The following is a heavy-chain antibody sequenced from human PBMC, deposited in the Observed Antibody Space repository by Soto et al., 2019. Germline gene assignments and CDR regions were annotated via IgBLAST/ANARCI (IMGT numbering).Heavy chain of an antibody. CDR3: ARDLPIRAFDY. V-gene: IGHV3-66*01. CDR1: GFTVSSNY. CDR2: IYSGGST. Sequence: GGSLRLSCAASGFTVSSNYMSWVRQAPGKGLEWVSVIYSGGSTYYEDSVKGRFTISRDNSKNTLYLQMNSLRAEDTAVYYCARDLPIRAFDYWGQGTLVTVSS. J-gene: IGHJ4*02. D-gene: IGHD2-2*02.